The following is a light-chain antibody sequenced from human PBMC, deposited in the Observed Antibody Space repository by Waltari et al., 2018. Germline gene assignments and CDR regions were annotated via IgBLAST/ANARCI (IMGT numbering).Light chain of an antibody. CDR2: RNN. J-gene: IGLJ3*02. V-gene: IGLV1-47*01. CDR3: ASWDDSLSVGV. CDR1: ISNPVTNY. Sequence: QAVLTQPPSASVTPGQRVTISWSGSISNPVTNYLYWYQQFQGTAPKLRIQRNNQRPSGGPDRFSGSKSGTSASLAISGLRSEDEADYYCASWDDSLSVGVFGGGTKLTVL.